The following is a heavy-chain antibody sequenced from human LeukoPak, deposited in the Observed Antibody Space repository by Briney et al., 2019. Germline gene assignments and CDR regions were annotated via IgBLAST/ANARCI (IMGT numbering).Heavy chain of an antibody. CDR3: AKDRTSGWPDAFDV. Sequence: GGSLRLSCAASGFTFSSYEMNWVRQAPGKGLDWVSYISTSGSTIYYADSVKGRFTISRDNAKNSLYLQMSSLRAEDTAVYYCAKDRTSGWPDAFDVWGQGTMVTVSS. D-gene: IGHD6-19*01. CDR2: ISTSGSTI. V-gene: IGHV3-48*03. CDR1: GFTFSSYE. J-gene: IGHJ3*01.